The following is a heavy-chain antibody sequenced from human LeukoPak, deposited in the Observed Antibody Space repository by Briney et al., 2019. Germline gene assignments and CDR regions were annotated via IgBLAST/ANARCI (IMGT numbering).Heavy chain of an antibody. CDR2: ISWNSGSI. D-gene: IGHD3-10*01. CDR3: AKDIPYYYGSGSYYYYFDC. Sequence: GGSLRLSCAASGFTFDDYAMHWVRQAPGKGLEWVSGISWNSGSIGYADSVKGRFTISRDNAKNSLYLQMNSLRAEDTALYYCAKDIPYYYGSGSYYYYFDCWGQGTLVTVSS. CDR1: GFTFDDYA. J-gene: IGHJ4*02. V-gene: IGHV3-9*01.